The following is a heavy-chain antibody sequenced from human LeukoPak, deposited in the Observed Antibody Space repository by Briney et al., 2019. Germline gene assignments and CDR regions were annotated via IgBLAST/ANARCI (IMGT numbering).Heavy chain of an antibody. J-gene: IGHJ4*02. V-gene: IGHV3-21*01. CDR1: GFTFSSYS. D-gene: IGHD6-19*01. CDR3: ASHLIAVAFDY. CDR2: ISSSSSYI. Sequence: GSLSLSCAASGFTFSSYSMNWVRQAPGKGLEWVSSISSSSSYIYYADSVKGRFTISRDNAKNSLYLQMNSLRAEDTAVYYCASHLIAVAFDYWGQGTLVTVSS.